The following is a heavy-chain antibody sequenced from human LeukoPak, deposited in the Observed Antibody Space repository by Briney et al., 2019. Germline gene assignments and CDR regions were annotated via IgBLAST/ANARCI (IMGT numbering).Heavy chain of an antibody. J-gene: IGHJ5*02. CDR3: ARDRQPTP. Sequence: PGRSLRLSCAASGFTFSSYAMHWVRQAPGKGLEGVAVISYDGSNKYYADSVKGRFTISRDNAKNTLYLQMHSLRAEDAAVYYCARDRQPTPWGQGTLVTVSS. V-gene: IGHV3-30-3*01. CDR2: ISYDGSNK. D-gene: IGHD6-13*01. CDR1: GFTFSSYA.